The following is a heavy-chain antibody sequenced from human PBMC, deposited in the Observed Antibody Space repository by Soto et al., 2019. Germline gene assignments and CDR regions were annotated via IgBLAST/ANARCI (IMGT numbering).Heavy chain of an antibody. CDR1: GGSISSGGYY. V-gene: IGHV4-31*03. D-gene: IGHD6-6*01. CDR2: NYYSGIT. CDR3: ARGSSIAGLYYGMDV. Sequence: QVQLPESGPGLVKPSQTLSLTCTVSGGSISSGGYYWTWIRQHPGKGLEWIGYNYYSGITYYNPSLKSRATISLDTSKNQFSLKLSSVTAADTAVYYCARGSSIAGLYYGMDVWGQGTTVTVSS. J-gene: IGHJ6*02.